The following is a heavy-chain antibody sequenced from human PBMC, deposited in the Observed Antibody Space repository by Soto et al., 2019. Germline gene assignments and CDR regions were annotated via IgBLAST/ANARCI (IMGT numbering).Heavy chain of an antibody. CDR3: ARDSLMLDYYDSSGYYH. CDR1: GYTFTSYG. V-gene: IGHV1-18*01. D-gene: IGHD3-22*01. J-gene: IGHJ5*02. Sequence: GASVKVSCKVSGYTFTSYGISWVRQAPGQGLEWMGWISAYNGNTNYAQKLQGRVTMTTDTSTSTAYMELRSLRSDDTAVYYCARDSLMLDYYDSSGYYHWGQGTLVTVSS. CDR2: ISAYNGNT.